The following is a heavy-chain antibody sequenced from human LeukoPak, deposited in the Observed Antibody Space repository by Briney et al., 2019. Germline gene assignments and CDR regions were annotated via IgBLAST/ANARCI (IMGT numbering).Heavy chain of an antibody. CDR2: ISYDGSNK. D-gene: IGHD3-22*01. CDR3: ARGGSYYDSSGYYARPFDY. CDR1: GFTFSTYG. Sequence: GGSLRLSCAASGFTFSTYGMHWVRQAPGKGLEWVAVISYDGSNKYYADSVKGRFTISRDNAKNSLYLQMNSLRAEDTAVYYCARGGSYYDSSGYYARPFDYWGQGTLVTVSS. V-gene: IGHV3-30*03. J-gene: IGHJ4*02.